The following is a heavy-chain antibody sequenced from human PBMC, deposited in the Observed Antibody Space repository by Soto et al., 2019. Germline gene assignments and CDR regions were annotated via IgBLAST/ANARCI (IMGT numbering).Heavy chain of an antibody. CDR2: ISYDGSNK. Sequence: QVQLVESGGGVVQPGRSLRLSCAASGFTFSSYAMHWVRQAPGKGLEWVAVISYDGSNKYYADSVKGRFIISRDNSKNTLFLQMNSLRAEDTAVYYCARVGRLHYFDYWGQGTLVTVSS. D-gene: IGHD4-17*01. V-gene: IGHV3-30-3*01. J-gene: IGHJ4*02. CDR3: ARVGRLHYFDY. CDR1: GFTFSSYA.